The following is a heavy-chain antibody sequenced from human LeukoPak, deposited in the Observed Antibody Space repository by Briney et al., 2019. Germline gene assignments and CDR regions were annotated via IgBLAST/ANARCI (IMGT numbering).Heavy chain of an antibody. CDR2: ISHDGKIK. CDR1: GFSFSTYG. V-gene: IGHV3-30*04. CDR3: ARDKAGSWYYFDY. D-gene: IGHD6-13*01. Sequence: GGPLRLSCAASGFSFSTYGMHWVRQAPGKGLEWVTLISHDGKIKCDADSVKGRFTISRDNSKNTLYLQMNSLRAEDTAVYYCARDKAGSWYYFDYWGQGTLVTVSS. J-gene: IGHJ4*02.